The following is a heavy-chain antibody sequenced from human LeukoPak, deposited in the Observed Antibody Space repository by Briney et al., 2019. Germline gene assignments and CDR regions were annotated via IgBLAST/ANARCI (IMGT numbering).Heavy chain of an antibody. CDR1: GGSISSYY. V-gene: IGHV4-59*01. Sequence: PSETLSLTCTVSGGSISSYYWSWIRQPPGKGLEWIGYIYYSGSTNYNPSLKSRVTLSVDTSKNQFSLKLSSVTAADTAVYYCARTIYYDYVWGTLDYWGQGTLVTVSS. D-gene: IGHD3-16*01. J-gene: IGHJ4*02. CDR3: ARTIYYDYVWGTLDY. CDR2: IYYSGST.